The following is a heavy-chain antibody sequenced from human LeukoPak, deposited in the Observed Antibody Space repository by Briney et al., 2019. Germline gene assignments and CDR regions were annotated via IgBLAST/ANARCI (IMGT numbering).Heavy chain of an antibody. J-gene: IGHJ4*02. CDR2: ISGSGGST. CDR3: ASAGASVY. CDR1: GFTFSSYA. Sequence: GGSLRLSCAASGFTFSSYAMSWVRQAPGKGLEWVSGISGSGGSTYYADSVKGRFTISRDNSKNTLYLQMNSLKTEDTAVYYCASAGASVYWGQGTLVTVSS. D-gene: IGHD5/OR15-5a*01. V-gene: IGHV3-23*01.